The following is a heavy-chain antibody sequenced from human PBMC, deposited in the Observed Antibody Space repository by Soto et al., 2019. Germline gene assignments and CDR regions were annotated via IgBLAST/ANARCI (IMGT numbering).Heavy chain of an antibody. CDR2: IWYDGSNK. J-gene: IGHJ5*02. D-gene: IGHD1-26*01. Sequence: QVQLVESGGGVAQPGRSLRLSCAASGFTFSSYGMHWVRQAPGKGLEWVAVIWYDGSNKYYADSVKGRFTISRDNSKNTLYLQMNSLRAEDTAVYYCARSRIMGWPVAGWFDPWGQGTLVTVSS. CDR1: GFTFSSYG. V-gene: IGHV3-33*01. CDR3: ARSRIMGWPVAGWFDP.